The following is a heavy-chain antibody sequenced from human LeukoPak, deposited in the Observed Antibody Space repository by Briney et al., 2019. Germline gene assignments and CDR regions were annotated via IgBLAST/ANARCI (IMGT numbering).Heavy chain of an antibody. Sequence: GGSLRLSCAACGFTFSNYAMSWVRQAPGKGLEWIGHIKSNTAGGTTDHAAPVKGRFTISRDDSKNTLFLQMNSLKTEDTAVYYCSTEYYGSANFNYWGQGTLVTVSS. CDR2: IKSNTAGGTT. CDR1: GFTFSNYA. V-gene: IGHV3-15*01. D-gene: IGHD3-10*01. CDR3: STEYYGSANFNY. J-gene: IGHJ4*02.